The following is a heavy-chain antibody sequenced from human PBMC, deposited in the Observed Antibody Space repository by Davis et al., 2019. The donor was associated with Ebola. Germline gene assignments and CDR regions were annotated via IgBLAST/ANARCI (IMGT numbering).Heavy chain of an antibody. V-gene: IGHV4-59*11. CDR3: ARGRHLSVSPFAY. CDR2: IHSSGNT. J-gene: IGHJ4*02. Sequence: LRLSCLVSGGSISSPFWTWIRQSPGKGLEWIGYIHSSGNTNYNPSFKSRVTVSLDASKSQSSLKLSSVTAADTAVYYCARGRHLSVSPFAYWGQGILVTVSP. CDR1: GGSISSPF. D-gene: IGHD5/OR15-5a*01.